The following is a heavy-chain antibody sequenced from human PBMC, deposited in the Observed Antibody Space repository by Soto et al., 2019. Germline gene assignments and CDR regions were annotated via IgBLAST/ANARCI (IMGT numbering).Heavy chain of an antibody. CDR1: GGSVSSGSYY. D-gene: IGHD3-9*01. V-gene: IGHV4-61*01. CDR3: ASRYSDILRPRGYYGMDV. CDR2: IYYSGST. J-gene: IGHJ6*02. Sequence: QVQLQESGPGLVKPSETLSLTCTVSGGSVSSGSYYWSWIRQPPGKGLEWIGYIYYSGSTNYNPSLKSRVTISVDTSKNQFSLKLSSVTAADTAVYYCASRYSDILRPRGYYGMDVWGQGTTVPSP.